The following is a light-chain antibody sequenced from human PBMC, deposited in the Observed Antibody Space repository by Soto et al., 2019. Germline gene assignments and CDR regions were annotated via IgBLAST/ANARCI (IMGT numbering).Light chain of an antibody. CDR1: QSVSSY. V-gene: IGKV3-15*01. J-gene: IGKJ1*01. Sequence: EIVLTQSPATLSLSPGERAALSCRASQSVSSYLAWYQQTHGQAPRLLIYGASTRATGIPARFSGSGSGTEFTLTISRLQSEDFEVYYCQQYNNWPRTFGQGTKVDIK. CDR2: GAS. CDR3: QQYNNWPRT.